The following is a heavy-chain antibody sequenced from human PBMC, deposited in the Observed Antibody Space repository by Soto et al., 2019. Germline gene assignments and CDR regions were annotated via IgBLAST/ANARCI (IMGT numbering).Heavy chain of an antibody. CDR1: GFTFSSYG. V-gene: IGHV3-30*18. Sequence: VGSLRLSCAASGFTFSSYGMHWVRQAPGKGLEWVAVISYDGSNKYYADSVKGRFTISRDNSKNTLYLQMNSLRAEDTAVYYCAKVATTYYYDSSGLDYWGQGTLVTVSS. CDR2: ISYDGSNK. J-gene: IGHJ4*02. CDR3: AKVATTYYYDSSGLDY. D-gene: IGHD3-22*01.